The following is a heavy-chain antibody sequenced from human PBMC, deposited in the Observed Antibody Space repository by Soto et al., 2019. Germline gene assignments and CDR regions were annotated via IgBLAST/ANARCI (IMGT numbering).Heavy chain of an antibody. V-gene: IGHV3-21*01. CDR1: GFTFSSYS. CDR3: ARERGIRTTVANFEY. J-gene: IGHJ4*02. D-gene: IGHD4-17*01. CDR2: ISSSSSYI. Sequence: EVQLVESGGGLVKPGGSLRLSCAASGFTFSSYSMNWVRQAPGKGLEWVSSISSSSSYIYSADSVKGRFTISRDNAKNSMYLQMNRLRAEDTAVYYCARERGIRTTVANFEYWGQGTLVTVSS.